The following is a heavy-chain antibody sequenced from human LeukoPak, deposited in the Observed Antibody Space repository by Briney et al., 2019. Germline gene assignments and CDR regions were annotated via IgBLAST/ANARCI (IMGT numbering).Heavy chain of an antibody. Sequence: NPSETLSLPCTVSGGSISRYYWNWIRQPAGKGLEWIGRIDTSWCTNFSPSLKSRVTMSVDTSKNQFSLKVTSVTAADTAGYYCARVCGSATNYRLCGLDIWGQGTVVTVSS. V-gene: IGHV4-4*07. D-gene: IGHD3-10*01. J-gene: IGHJ3*02. CDR3: ARVCGSATNYRLCGLDI. CDR2: IDTSWCT. CDR1: GGSISRYY.